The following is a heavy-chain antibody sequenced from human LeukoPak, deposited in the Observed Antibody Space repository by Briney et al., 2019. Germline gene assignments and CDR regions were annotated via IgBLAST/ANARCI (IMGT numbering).Heavy chain of an antibody. CDR1: GFTFSDYA. V-gene: IGHV3-23*01. J-gene: IGHJ3*01. D-gene: IGHD4-17*01. CDR3: GKDPNGDYVGAFDF. CDR2: TRGTGGTT. Sequence: GGSLRLSCAASGFTFSDYALIWVRQAPGKGLEWISATRGTGGTTYYADSVKGRFTISRDNSRNTVYLQMNSLRTEDTALYFCGKDPNGDYVGAFDFWGPGTMVTVSS.